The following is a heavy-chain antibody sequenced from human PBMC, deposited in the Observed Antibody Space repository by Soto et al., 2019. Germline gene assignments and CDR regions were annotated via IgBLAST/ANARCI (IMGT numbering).Heavy chain of an antibody. J-gene: IGHJ4*02. Sequence: PGGSLRLSCAASGVTFSDYYIHWIRRAPGKGLEWISYISGNGEVIQYAASARGRFTISRDNAENSVYLEMESLRDEDTALYYCARDVDADFRTDFDYWGRGTLVTVSS. D-gene: IGHD4-17*01. CDR2: ISGNGEVI. CDR1: GVTFSDYY. V-gene: IGHV3-11*01. CDR3: ARDVDADFRTDFDY.